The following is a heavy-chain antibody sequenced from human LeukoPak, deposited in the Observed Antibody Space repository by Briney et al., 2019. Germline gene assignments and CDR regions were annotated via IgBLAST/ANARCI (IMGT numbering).Heavy chain of an antibody. V-gene: IGHV1-2*02. D-gene: IGHD4-23*01. CDR1: GYTFIGYY. CDR2: INPNSGGT. J-gene: IGHJ4*02. CDR3: ARDGATVTPHCDY. Sequence: VASVKVSCKASGYTFIGYYIHWVRQAPGQGLEWMGWINPNSGGTNYAQKFQGRVTLTRDTSISTAYMELSRLTYDDTAVYYCARDGATVTPHCDYWGQGTLVTVSS.